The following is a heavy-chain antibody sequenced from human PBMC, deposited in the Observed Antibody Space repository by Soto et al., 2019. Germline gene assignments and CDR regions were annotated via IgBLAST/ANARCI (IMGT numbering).Heavy chain of an antibody. CDR3: ARGALLLWFGELYYFDY. Sequence: GASVKVSCKASGYTFTSYDINWVRQATGQGLEWMGWMNPNSGNTGYAQKFQGRVTMTRNTSISTAYMELSSLRSEDTAVYYCARGALLLWFGELYYFDYWGQGTLVTVSS. CDR1: GYTFTSYD. D-gene: IGHD3-10*01. V-gene: IGHV1-8*01. CDR2: MNPNSGNT. J-gene: IGHJ4*02.